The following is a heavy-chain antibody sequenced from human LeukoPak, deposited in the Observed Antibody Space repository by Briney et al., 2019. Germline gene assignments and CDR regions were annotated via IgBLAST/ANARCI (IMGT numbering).Heavy chain of an antibody. J-gene: IGHJ4*02. V-gene: IGHV3-7*01. D-gene: IGHD3-3*01. CDR1: GFTFSSYW. CDR3: AYYDFWSGAYFDY. Sequence: PGGSLGLSCAASGFTFSSYWMGWVRQAPGKGLEWVANIKQDGSEKYYVDSVKGRFTISRDNAKNSLYLQMNSLRAEDTAVYYCAYYDFWSGAYFDYWGQGTLVTVSS. CDR2: IKQDGSEK.